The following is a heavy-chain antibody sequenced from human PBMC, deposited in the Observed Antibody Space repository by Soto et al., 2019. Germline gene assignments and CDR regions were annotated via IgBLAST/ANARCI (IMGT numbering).Heavy chain of an antibody. D-gene: IGHD2-15*01. CDR2: IAGSGGMT. CDR1: GFTFSSYA. CDR3: AKVNFFDTPGTFDV. V-gene: IGHV3-23*01. Sequence: LRLSCAASGFTFSSYAMTWVRLAPGRGLEWVATIAGSGGMTYYTNSVRGRFTISRDNSKNTVSLQMSSLRAEDTAMYFCAKVNFFDTPGTFDVWGQGTPVTVSS. J-gene: IGHJ3*01.